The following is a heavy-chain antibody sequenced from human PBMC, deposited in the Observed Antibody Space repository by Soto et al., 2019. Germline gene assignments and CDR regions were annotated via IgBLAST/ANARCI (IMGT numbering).Heavy chain of an antibody. CDR2: ISYDGSNK. J-gene: IGHJ4*02. V-gene: IGHV3-30-3*01. CDR3: ARNWNPDY. D-gene: IGHD1-1*01. Sequence: QVQLVESGGGVVQPGRSLRLSCAASGFTFSSYAMHWVRQAPGKGLEWVAVISYDGSNKYYADSVKGRFTISRDNPKNTLYLQMNSLRAEDTAVYYCARNWNPDYWGQGTLVTVSS. CDR1: GFTFSSYA.